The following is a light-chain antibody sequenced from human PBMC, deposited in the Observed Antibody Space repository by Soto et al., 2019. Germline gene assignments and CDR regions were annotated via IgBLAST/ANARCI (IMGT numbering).Light chain of an antibody. Sequence: DLQMTQSPSSLSAYVGDRVTITCRATQSIATYLNWYQQKPWRAPKLLISAVSTLHSGVPSRFSGSGSGTDFTLTISSLQPEDFATYYCQQSYSTLWTFGQGTRVEIK. CDR1: QSIATY. CDR2: AVS. J-gene: IGKJ1*01. CDR3: QQSYSTLWT. V-gene: IGKV1-39*01.